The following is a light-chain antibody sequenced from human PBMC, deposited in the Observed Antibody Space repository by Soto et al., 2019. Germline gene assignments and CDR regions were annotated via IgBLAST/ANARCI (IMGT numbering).Light chain of an antibody. J-gene: IGLJ2*01. CDR2: DVS. V-gene: IGLV2-14*01. CDR3: SSYTTSSTLI. Sequence: QSALTQPASVSGSPGQSITISCTGTSSDVGGYNFVSWYQQHPGKAPKLMIYDVSYRPSGVSNRFSGSKSGNTASLTISGLQAEDEADYYCSSYTTSSTLIFGEGTQLTVL. CDR1: SSDVGGYNF.